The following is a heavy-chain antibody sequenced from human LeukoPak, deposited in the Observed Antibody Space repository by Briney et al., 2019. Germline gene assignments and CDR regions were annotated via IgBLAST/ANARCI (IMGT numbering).Heavy chain of an antibody. CDR1: GGSISSYY. V-gene: IGHV4-59*01. J-gene: IGHJ4*02. CDR2: IYYSGST. D-gene: IGHD3-22*01. Sequence: SETLSLTCTVSGGSISSYYWSWIRQPPGKGLEWIGYIYYSGSTNYNPSLKSRVTISVDTSKNQFSLKLSSVSAADTAVYYCARGRRDSSGYTFDYWGQGTLVTVSS. CDR3: ARGRRDSSGYTFDY.